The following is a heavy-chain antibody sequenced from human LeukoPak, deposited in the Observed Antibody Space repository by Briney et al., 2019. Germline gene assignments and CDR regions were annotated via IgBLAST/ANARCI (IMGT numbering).Heavy chain of an antibody. CDR2: ISAYNGNT. J-gene: IGHJ4*02. CDR1: GYTFTSYG. CDR3: ARDVANVMITFGGVIGRYFDY. Sequence: ASVKVSCKASGYTFTSYGISWVRQAPGQGLEWMGWISAYNGNTNYAQKLQGRVTMTTDTSTSTAYTELRSLRSDDTAVYYCARDVANVMITFGGVIGRYFDYWGQGTLVTVSS. D-gene: IGHD3-16*02. V-gene: IGHV1-18*01.